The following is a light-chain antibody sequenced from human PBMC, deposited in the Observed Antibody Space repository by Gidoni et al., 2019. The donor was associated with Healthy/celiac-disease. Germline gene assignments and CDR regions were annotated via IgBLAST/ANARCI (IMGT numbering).Light chain of an antibody. CDR2: GNS. V-gene: IGLV1-40*01. Sequence: VHWYQQLPGTAPELLIYGNSNRPSGVPDRFSGSKSGTSASLAITGLQAEDEADYYCQSYDSSLSVVVFGGGTKLTVL. J-gene: IGLJ2*01. CDR3: QSYDSSLSVVV.